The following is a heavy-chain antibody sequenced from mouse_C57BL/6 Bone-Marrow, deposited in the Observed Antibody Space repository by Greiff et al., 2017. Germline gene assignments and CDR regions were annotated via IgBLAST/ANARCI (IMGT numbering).Heavy chain of an antibody. D-gene: IGHD2-3*01. V-gene: IGHV1-64*01. CDR2: IHPNSGST. CDR1: GYTFTSYW. Sequence: QVQLKQPGAELVKPGASVKLSCKASGYTFTSYWMHWVKQRPGQGLEWIGMIHPNSGSTNYNEKFKSKATLTVDKSSSTAYMQLSSLTSEYSAVYYCARVSNDGYYSDYWGQGTALAVSS. J-gene: IGHJ2*01. CDR3: ARVSNDGYYSDY.